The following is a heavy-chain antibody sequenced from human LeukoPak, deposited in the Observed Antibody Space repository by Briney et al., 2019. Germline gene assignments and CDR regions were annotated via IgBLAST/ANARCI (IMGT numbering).Heavy chain of an antibody. V-gene: IGHV3-23*01. J-gene: IGHJ4*02. D-gene: IGHD2-15*01. Sequence: PGGSLRLSCALSGFTFTNNAMTWVRQAPGKGLEWVSTIGGGDVEIHYADSVKGRFTISRDNSKNTLYLQMNSLRAEDTAVYYCGRGHRFCSRGNCNSPVDYWGQGTLVTVSS. CDR2: IGGGDVEI. CDR3: GRGHRFCSRGNCNSPVDY. CDR1: GFTFTNNA.